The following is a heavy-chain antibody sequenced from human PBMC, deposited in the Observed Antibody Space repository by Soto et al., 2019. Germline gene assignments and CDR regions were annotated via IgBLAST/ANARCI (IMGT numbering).Heavy chain of an antibody. CDR2: ISHDGINK. Sequence: QVRLVESGGGVVQPGRSLRLSCTASGFSFSSYAMYWFRQPPGKGLEWVAVISHDGINKHYADSVKGRVTVSRDNSNHSLDLQLNSLRGEDTAMCYCARDMYSSDDFVKWFEPWGQGTLVTVSS. CDR1: GFSFSSYA. V-gene: IGHV3-30-3*01. CDR3: ARDMYSSDDFVKWFEP. J-gene: IGHJ5*02. D-gene: IGHD6-19*01.